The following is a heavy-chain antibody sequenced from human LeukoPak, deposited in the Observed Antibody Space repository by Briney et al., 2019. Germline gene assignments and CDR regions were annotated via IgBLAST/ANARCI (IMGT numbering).Heavy chain of an antibody. CDR3: AKDTIAVAGPNWFDP. D-gene: IGHD6-19*01. J-gene: IGHJ5*02. Sequence: PGGSLRLSCAASGFTVSSNYMSWVRQAPGKGLEWVSVIYSGGSTYYADSVKGRFTISRDNSKNTLYLQMNSLRAEDTAVYYCAKDTIAVAGPNWFDPWGQGTLVTVSS. V-gene: IGHV3-53*01. CDR2: IYSGGST. CDR1: GFTVSSNY.